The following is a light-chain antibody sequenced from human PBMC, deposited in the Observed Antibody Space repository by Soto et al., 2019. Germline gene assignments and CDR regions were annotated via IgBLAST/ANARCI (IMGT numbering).Light chain of an antibody. CDR1: QSISSW. J-gene: IGKJ1*01. CDR2: KAS. V-gene: IGKV1-5*03. CDR3: QQYNSYPWT. Sequence: DIQMTQSPSTLSASVGDRVTITCRASQSISSWLAWYQQKPGKAPKLLIYKASSLESGVPSRFSGSGSGTEFTHTISSLQPDDFATYYCQQYNSYPWTFGQGTKVESK.